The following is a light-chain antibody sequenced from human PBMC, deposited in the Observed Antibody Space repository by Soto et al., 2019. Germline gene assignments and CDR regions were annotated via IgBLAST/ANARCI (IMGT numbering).Light chain of an antibody. CDR2: DVS. CDR3: QQYSSYRT. CDR1: QTIGRW. V-gene: IGKV1-5*01. J-gene: IGKJ1*01. Sequence: DIQMTQSPSTLSASVGDRVTTTCRASQTIGRWLAWYQQKPGKAPKLLIYDVSTLESGVPSRFSGSGSGTEFTLTISSLQPDDFATYYCQQYSSYRTFCQGTKVEIK.